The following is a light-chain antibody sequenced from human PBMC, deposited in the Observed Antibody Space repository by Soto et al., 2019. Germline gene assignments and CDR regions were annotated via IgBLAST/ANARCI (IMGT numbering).Light chain of an antibody. CDR1: QSVGTD. Sequence: EVVLTQSPATLSLSPGERATLSCRASQSVGTDLAWYQQKPGQAPRLLIYDASNRATGIPARFSGSGSGTGFTLTISSLEPEDFAAYYCQQRSNWLLTFGGGTKVDI. V-gene: IGKV3-11*01. CDR2: DAS. J-gene: IGKJ4*01. CDR3: QQRSNWLLT.